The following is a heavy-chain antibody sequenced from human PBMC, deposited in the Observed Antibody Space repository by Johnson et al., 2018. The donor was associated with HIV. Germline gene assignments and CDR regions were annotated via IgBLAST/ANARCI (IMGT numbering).Heavy chain of an antibody. CDR2: ISYDGSNK. V-gene: IGHV3-30-3*01. CDR3: ASVLLWFGADDAFDI. CDR1: GFTFSSYA. J-gene: IGHJ3*02. D-gene: IGHD3-10*01. Sequence: QVQLVESGGGVVQPGRSLRLSCAASGFTFSSYAMHWVRQAPGKGLEWVAVISYDGSNKYYADSVKGRFTIPRDNAKNSLDLQMNSLRAEDTAVYYCASVLLWFGADDAFDIWGQGTMVTVSS.